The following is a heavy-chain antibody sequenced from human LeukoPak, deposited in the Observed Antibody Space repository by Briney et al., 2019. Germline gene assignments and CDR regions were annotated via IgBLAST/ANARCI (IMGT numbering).Heavy chain of an antibody. D-gene: IGHD3/OR15-3a*01. CDR3: VRDLDSVAFL. CDR2: ITSSSSAI. J-gene: IGHJ4*02. V-gene: IGHV3-48*01. Sequence: GGSLRLSCAASGFTFSTYTMNWVRQAPGKGLEWVSYITSSSSAIYYADSVKGRFTISRDNAKNSLYLQMNSLRAEDTAVYYCVRDLDSVAFLWGQGTLVTVSS. CDR1: GFTFSTYT.